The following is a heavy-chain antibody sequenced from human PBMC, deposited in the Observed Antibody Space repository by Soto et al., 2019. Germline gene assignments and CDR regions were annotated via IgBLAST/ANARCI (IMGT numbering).Heavy chain of an antibody. CDR3: AKAGFSSSWSPTYFDY. D-gene: IGHD6-13*01. Sequence: GGSLRLSCAASGFTFASYAMNWVRLAPGKGLEWVSAISGTGYNTYYADSVKGRFTISRDNTKNTLYLQMNSLRAEDTAVYYCAKAGFSSSWSPTYFDYWGQGALVTVSS. CDR2: ISGTGYNT. V-gene: IGHV3-23*01. CDR1: GFTFASYA. J-gene: IGHJ4*02.